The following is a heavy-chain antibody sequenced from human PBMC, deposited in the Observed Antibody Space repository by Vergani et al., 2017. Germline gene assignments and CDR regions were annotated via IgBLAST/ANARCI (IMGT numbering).Heavy chain of an antibody. J-gene: IGHJ4*02. V-gene: IGHV3-43D*03. D-gene: IGHD6-13*01. CDR1: GFTFDDYA. CDR2: ISWDGGST. Sequence: EVQLVESGGVVVQPGGSLRLSCAASGFTFDDYAMHWVRQAPGKGLEWVSLISWDGGSTYYADSVKGRFTISRDNSKNTLYLQMNSLRAEDTAVYYCARAIGRRLAAAPPGDYWGQGTLVTVSS. CDR3: ARAIGRRLAAAPPGDY.